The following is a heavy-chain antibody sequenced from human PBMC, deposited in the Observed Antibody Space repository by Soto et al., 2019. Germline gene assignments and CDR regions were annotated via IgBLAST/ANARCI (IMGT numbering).Heavy chain of an antibody. V-gene: IGHV3-23*01. CDR1: GFTSSDFA. Sequence: FCYAASGFTSSDFAMRCVIKTQRKGLEWVSAISGSGGSTYYADSVKGRFTISRDNSKNTLYLQMNSLRAEDTAVYYCAKDRVYYGSGSYYKTPSDYYDMEVWGKGTTVTVSS. CDR2: ISGSGGST. J-gene: IGHJ6*03. CDR3: AKDRVYYGSGSYYKTPSDYYDMEV. D-gene: IGHD3-10*01.